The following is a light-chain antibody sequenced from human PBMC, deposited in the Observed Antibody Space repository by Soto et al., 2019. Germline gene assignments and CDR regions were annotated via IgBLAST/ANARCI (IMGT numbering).Light chain of an antibody. V-gene: IGKV1-9*01. CDR2: AAS. Sequence: DIQLTQSPSFLSASVGDRVTITCRASQGISSYLAWYQQKPGKAPKLLIYAASTLQSGVPPRFRGSGSGTEFALTISSVQPEDFATYYCQQLNSYPLTFGGGTKVQIK. J-gene: IGKJ4*01. CDR3: QQLNSYPLT. CDR1: QGISSY.